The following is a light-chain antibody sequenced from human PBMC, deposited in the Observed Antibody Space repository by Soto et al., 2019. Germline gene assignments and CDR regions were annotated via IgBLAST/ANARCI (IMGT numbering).Light chain of an antibody. CDR2: AAS. V-gene: IGKV3-15*01. J-gene: IGKJ4*01. Sequence: EIVMTQSPATLSVSPGERATLSCRASQSVSSNLAWYQQKPGQAPRLLIYAASTRATGLPARFSGSGSGTEFTPTISSLQSEDFAVYYWQQLNSYPLTFGRGTRVEIK. CDR1: QSVSSN. CDR3: QQLNSYPLT.